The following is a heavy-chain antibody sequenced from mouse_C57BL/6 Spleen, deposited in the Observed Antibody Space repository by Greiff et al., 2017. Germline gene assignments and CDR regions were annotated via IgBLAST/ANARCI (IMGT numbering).Heavy chain of an antibody. J-gene: IGHJ2*01. CDR2: IDPENGDT. CDR3: TRRDDLDY. D-gene: IGHD2-3*01. CDR1: GFNIKDDY. Sequence: VQLQQSGAELVRPGASVKLSCTASGFNIKDDYMHWVKQRPEQGLEWIGWIDPENGDTEYASKFQGKATITADTSSNTAYLQRSSLTSEDTAVYYCTRRDDLDYWGQGTTLTVSS. V-gene: IGHV14-4*01.